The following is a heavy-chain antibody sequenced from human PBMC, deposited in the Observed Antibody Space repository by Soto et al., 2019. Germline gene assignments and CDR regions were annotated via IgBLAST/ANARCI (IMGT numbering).Heavy chain of an antibody. J-gene: IGHJ6*02. Sequence: NPSETLSLTCTVSGGSISSYYWSWIRQPPGKGLEWIGYIYYSGSTNYNPSLKSRVTISVDTSKNKFSRKLSSVTAADTAVYYCARDMMPYSSGYRKLYYYGMDVWGQGTTVTVSS. D-gene: IGHD3-22*01. CDR2: IYYSGST. CDR1: GGSISSYY. V-gene: IGHV4-59*01. CDR3: ARDMMPYSSGYRKLYYYGMDV.